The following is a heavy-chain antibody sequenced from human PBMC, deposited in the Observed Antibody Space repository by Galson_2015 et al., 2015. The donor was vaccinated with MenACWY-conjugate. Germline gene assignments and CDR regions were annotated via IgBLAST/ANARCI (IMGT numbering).Heavy chain of an antibody. CDR3: VREYRGGSFDY. D-gene: IGHD1-26*01. J-gene: IGHJ4*02. CDR2: IRPSGDDGT. CDR1: GYTFTTYY. V-gene: IGHV1-46*01. Sequence: SVKVSCKASGYTFTTYYMHWVRQVPGQGLEWMGIIRPSGDDGTTYAQKFQGRVTMTRDTSTSTVYMDLSSLRSEDTAVYYCVREYRGGSFDYWGQGTLVTVSS.